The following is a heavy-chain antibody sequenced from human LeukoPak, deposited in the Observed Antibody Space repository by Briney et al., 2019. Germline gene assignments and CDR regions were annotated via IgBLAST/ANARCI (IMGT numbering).Heavy chain of an antibody. Sequence: ASVKVSCKASGYTFTGYYMHWVRQAPGQGLEWMGWINPNSGGTNYAQKFQGWVTMTRDTSISTAYMELSRLRSDDTAVYYCARGGYSSSWYMVDYWGQGTLVTVSS. J-gene: IGHJ4*02. CDR2: INPNSGGT. D-gene: IGHD6-13*01. CDR1: GYTFTGYY. V-gene: IGHV1-2*04. CDR3: ARGGYSSSWYMVDY.